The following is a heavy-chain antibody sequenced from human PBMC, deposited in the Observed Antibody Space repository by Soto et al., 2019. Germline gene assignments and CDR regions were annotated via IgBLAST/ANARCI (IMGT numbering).Heavy chain of an antibody. CDR3: ANECYYDSNGYYY. CDR1: GGSISSYY. D-gene: IGHD3-22*01. Sequence: PSETLSLTCTVSGGSISSYYWSWIRQPPGKGLEWIGYIYYSGSTNYNPSLKSRVTISVDTSKNQFSLKLSSVTAADTAVYYCANECYYDSNGYYYWGQGSLVTVSS. CDR2: IYYSGST. V-gene: IGHV4-59*01. J-gene: IGHJ4*02.